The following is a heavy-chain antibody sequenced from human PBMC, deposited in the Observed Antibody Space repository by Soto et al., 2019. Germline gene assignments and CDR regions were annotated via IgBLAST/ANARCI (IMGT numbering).Heavy chain of an antibody. J-gene: IGHJ6*02. CDR3: AKAYYYDSSGYYDNYYAMDV. V-gene: IGHV3-30*18. D-gene: IGHD3-22*01. CDR2: ISNDGTNQ. Sequence: PGGSLRLSCDASGFTLSGFAMHFGRQSPGQGLEWVAVISNDGTNQYYSESVKGRFTISRDNSKNTLYLQMNNLRAEDTAVYYCAKAYYYDSSGYYDNYYAMDVWGQGTTVTVSS. CDR1: GFTLSGFA.